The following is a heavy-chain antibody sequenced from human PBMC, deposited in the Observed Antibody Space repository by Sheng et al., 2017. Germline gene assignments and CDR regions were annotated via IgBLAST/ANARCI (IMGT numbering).Heavy chain of an antibody. CDR3: ARDGDYSEDYYFDL. CDR1: GFTFSSYG. J-gene: IGHJ4*02. CDR2: ISSGSGYI. Sequence: EVQLVESGGGLVKPGGSLRLSCAASGFTFSSYGMNWVRQAPGKGLEWVSSISSGSGYIYYADSVKGRFTISRDNAKNSLYLQMNSLRGEDTAVYFCARDGDYSEDYYFDLLGPGEPWSPSPQ. D-gene: IGHD4-4*01. V-gene: IGHV3-21*01.